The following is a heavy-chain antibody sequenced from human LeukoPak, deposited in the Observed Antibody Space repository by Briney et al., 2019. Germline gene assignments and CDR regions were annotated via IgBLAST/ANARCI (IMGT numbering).Heavy chain of an antibody. Sequence: TGRSLRLSWAASGFTFSSYAMHWVRQAPGKGLEWVAVISYDGSNKYYADSVKGRFTISRDNSKNTLYVQMNSLRAEDTAVYYCASGFGPDYWGQGTLVTVSS. CDR3: ASGFGPDY. J-gene: IGHJ4*02. CDR1: GFTFSSYA. D-gene: IGHD3-10*01. CDR2: ISYDGSNK. V-gene: IGHV3-30*01.